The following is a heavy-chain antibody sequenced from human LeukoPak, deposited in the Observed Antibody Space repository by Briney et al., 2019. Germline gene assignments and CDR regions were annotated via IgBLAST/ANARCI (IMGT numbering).Heavy chain of an antibody. Sequence: GASVKVSCKASGYTFTGYYMHWVRQAPGQGLEWMGWINPNSGGTNYAQKFQGRVTMTRDKSISTAYMELSRLRSEDTGVYYCARDGYSGRFDPWGQGTLVTVSS. V-gene: IGHV1-2*02. D-gene: IGHD5-12*01. CDR1: GYTFTGYY. CDR2: INPNSGGT. J-gene: IGHJ5*02. CDR3: ARDGYSGRFDP.